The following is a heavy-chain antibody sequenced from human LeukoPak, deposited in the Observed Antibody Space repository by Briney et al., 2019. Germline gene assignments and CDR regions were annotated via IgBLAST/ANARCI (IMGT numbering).Heavy chain of an antibody. CDR2: INPNTGDT. Sequence: GASVKVSCKTSGYTFTAYYIHWIRQAPGQGLEWMGWINPNTGDTNYAQTFQGRVTMTRDTSISTVYVELSRLKSDDTAVYFCARDDFWSGTEGGYWGQGTLVTVSS. J-gene: IGHJ4*02. D-gene: IGHD3-3*01. CDR3: ARDDFWSGTEGGY. CDR1: GYTFTAYY. V-gene: IGHV1-2*02.